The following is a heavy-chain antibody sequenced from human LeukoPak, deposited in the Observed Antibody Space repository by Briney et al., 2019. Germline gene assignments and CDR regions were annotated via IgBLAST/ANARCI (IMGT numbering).Heavy chain of an antibody. CDR2: IIPILGIA. CDR1: GGTFGSYA. D-gene: IGHD4-17*01. Sequence: ASVKVSCKASGGTFGSYAISWVRQAPGQGLEWMGRIIPILGIANYAQKFQGRVTITVDKSTSTAYMELSSLRSEDTAVYYCARGRTVTTAYYFDYWGQGTLVTVSS. V-gene: IGHV1-69*04. CDR3: ARGRTVTTAYYFDY. J-gene: IGHJ4*02.